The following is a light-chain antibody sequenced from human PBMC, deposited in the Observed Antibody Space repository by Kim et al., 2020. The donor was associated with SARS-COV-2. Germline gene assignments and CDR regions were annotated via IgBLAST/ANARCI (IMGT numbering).Light chain of an antibody. Sequence: DIQMTQSPSSLSASVGDRVTITCQARQDITNYLNWYQHKPGKAPKLLIYDASNLKTGVPSRFSGSGSGTDFTFTISSLQPEDIATYYCQQYDNHPLTFGGGTKVDIK. CDR2: DAS. J-gene: IGKJ4*01. V-gene: IGKV1-33*01. CDR3: QQYDNHPLT. CDR1: QDITNY.